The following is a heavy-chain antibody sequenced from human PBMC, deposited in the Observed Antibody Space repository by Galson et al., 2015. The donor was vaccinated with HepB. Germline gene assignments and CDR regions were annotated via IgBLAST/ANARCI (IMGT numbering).Heavy chain of an antibody. CDR3: AKDLYGSGSPIDY. Sequence: SLRLSCAGSGFSFSSYGMHWVRQAPGKGLEWVALISYDAIDKYYVDSVKGRFTISRDNLKNKLYLQMNSLRPEDTAVYYCAKDLYGSGSPIDYWGQGTLVTVSS. V-gene: IGHV3-30*18. CDR1: GFSFSSYG. J-gene: IGHJ4*02. CDR2: ISYDAIDK. D-gene: IGHD3-10*01.